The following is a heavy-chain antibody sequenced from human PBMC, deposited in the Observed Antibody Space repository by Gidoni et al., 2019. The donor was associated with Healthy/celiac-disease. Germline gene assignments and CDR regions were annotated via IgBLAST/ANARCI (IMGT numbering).Heavy chain of an antibody. V-gene: IGHV3-23*01. CDR1: GFTFSSYA. CDR3: AKGGTGYYDILTGYYYYYYYGMDV. J-gene: IGHJ6*02. CDR2: ISGSGGST. Sequence: EVQLLESGGGLVQPGGSLRLSCAASGFTFSSYAMSWFRQPPGKGLEWVSAISGSGGSTYYADSVKGRFTISRDNSKNTLYLQMNSLRAEDTAVYYCAKGGTGYYDILTGYYYYYYYGMDVWGQGTTVTVSS. D-gene: IGHD3-9*01.